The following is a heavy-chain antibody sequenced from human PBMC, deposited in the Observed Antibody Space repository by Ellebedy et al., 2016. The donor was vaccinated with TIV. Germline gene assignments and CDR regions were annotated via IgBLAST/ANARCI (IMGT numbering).Heavy chain of an antibody. CDR2: ISANNGNT. D-gene: IGHD5-24*01. J-gene: IGHJ4*02. Sequence: AASVKVSCKASGYTFTSYGICWVRQAPGQGLEWMGWISANNGNTNYAQKLQGRVTMTRDTSTRTADMELRSLRSDDTAVYYCARVFQRESPLDYWGQGTLVTVSS. V-gene: IGHV1-18*01. CDR1: GYTFTSYG. CDR3: ARVFQRESPLDY.